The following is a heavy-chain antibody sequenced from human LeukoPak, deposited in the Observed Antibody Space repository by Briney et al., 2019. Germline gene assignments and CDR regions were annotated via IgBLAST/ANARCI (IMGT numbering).Heavy chain of an antibody. CDR1: GSTFMNYV. V-gene: IGHV1-18*01. J-gene: IGHJ4*02. CDR3: AATVAGGVFTFDY. D-gene: IGHD6-19*01. Sequence: GASVKVSCKVSGSTFMNYVISWVRQAPGQGLEWMGWINTYNGNTNYIQKLQGRLTLTTDTSASIAYMDLRSLRSDDTAVYFCAATVAGGVFTFDYWGEGTLVTVSS. CDR2: INTYNGNT.